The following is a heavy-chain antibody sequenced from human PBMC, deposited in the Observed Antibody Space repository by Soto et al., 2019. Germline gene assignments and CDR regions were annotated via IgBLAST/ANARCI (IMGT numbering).Heavy chain of an antibody. D-gene: IGHD1-26*01. CDR3: ARHGKGGNYPDY. CDR1: GYTFTSYD. CDR2: MNPNSGNT. Sequence: QVQLVQSGAEVKKPGASVKVSCKASGYTFTSYDINWVRQATGQGLEWMGWMNPNSGNTGYAQKCQGRVTMTMNTSISTAYMELISMRFKDTAVYYCARHGKGGNYPDYWGQGPLVTVSS. J-gene: IGHJ4*01. V-gene: IGHV1-8*01.